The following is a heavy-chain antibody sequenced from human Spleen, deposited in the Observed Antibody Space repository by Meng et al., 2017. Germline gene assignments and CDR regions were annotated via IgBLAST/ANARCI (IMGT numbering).Heavy chain of an antibody. CDR2: ISYDGSNK. V-gene: IGHV3-30*19. CDR3: ARDLGWEFYFYFYGMDV. D-gene: IGHD6-19*01. CDR1: GFTFSTLG. Sequence: GGSLRLSCAAPGFTFSTLGMHWVRQAPGKGLEWVAVISYDGSNKNYADSVKGRFTISRDNSKNTLYLQMNSLRVEDTAVYYCARDLGWEFYFYFYGMDVWGQGTTVTVSS. J-gene: IGHJ6*02.